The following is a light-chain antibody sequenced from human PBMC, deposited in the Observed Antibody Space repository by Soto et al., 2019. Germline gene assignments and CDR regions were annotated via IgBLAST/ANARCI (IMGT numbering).Light chain of an antibody. CDR3: QSYDSSLSVV. CDR1: SSDVGGYNY. V-gene: IGLV1-40*01. J-gene: IGLJ2*01. Sequence: QSALTQPASVSGSPGQSITISCTGTSSDVGGYNYVSWYQQLPGTAPKRLIYGNSNRPSGVPDRFSGSKSGTSASLAITGLQAEDEADYYCQSYDSSLSVVFGGGTKLTVL. CDR2: GNS.